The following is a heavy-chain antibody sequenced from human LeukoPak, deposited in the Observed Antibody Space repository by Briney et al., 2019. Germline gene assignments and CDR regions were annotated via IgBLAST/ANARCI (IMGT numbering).Heavy chain of an antibody. J-gene: IGHJ4*02. Sequence: GGSLRLSCAASGFTFSSYWMHWVRQAPGKGLVWVSRINSDGSSTSYADSVKGRFTISRDNAKNTLCLQMNSLRAEDTAVYYCARGVAATYFDYWDQGTLVTVSS. D-gene: IGHD2-15*01. CDR1: GFTFSSYW. V-gene: IGHV3-74*01. CDR2: INSDGSST. CDR3: ARGVAATYFDY.